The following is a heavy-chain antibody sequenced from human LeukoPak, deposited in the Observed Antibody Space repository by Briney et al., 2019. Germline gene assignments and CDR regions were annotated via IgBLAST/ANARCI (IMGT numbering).Heavy chain of an antibody. V-gene: IGHV4-61*02. J-gene: IGHJ2*01. CDR1: GYSISSGSSF. CDR3: ARDVGGYSYGYRPTELYWYFDL. CDR2: IYTGGST. D-gene: IGHD5-18*01. Sequence: SETLSLTCTVSGYSISSGSSFWTWIRQPAGKGLEWIGRIYTGGSTNYNPSLKSRVIISVDTSKNQFSLKLSSVTAADTAVYFCARDVGGYSYGYRPTELYWYFDLWGRGTRVTVSS.